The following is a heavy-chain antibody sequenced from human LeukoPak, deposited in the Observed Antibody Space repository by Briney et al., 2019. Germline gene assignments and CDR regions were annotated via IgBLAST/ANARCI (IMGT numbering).Heavy chain of an antibody. CDR2: ISTYNGNT. J-gene: IGHJ4*02. D-gene: IGHD3-10*01. CDR3: ARGASGSLDY. V-gene: IGHV1-18*01. Sequence: ASVKVSCKASGYTFTKYGITWVRQAPGQWLEWMGWISTYNGNTNYAQKLQGRVTMTTDTSTSTAYMELRSLISDDAAVYYCARGASGSLDYWGQGTLVTVSS. CDR1: GYTFTKYG.